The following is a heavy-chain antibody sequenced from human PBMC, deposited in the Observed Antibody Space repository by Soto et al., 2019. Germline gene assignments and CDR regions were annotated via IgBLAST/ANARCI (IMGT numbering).Heavy chain of an antibody. V-gene: IGHV3-15*07. J-gene: IGHJ4*02. Sequence: GGSLRLSCAASGVTFINAWINWVRQAPGKGLEWVGRIKSKTDGGTTDYAAPVKGRFTISRDDSKNTLYLQMNSLKTEDTAVHYCTTDVPDLDCGGDCYRDYWGQGTLVTVSS. CDR3: TTDVPDLDCGGDCYRDY. D-gene: IGHD2-21*02. CDR1: GVTFINAW. CDR2: IKSKTDGGTT.